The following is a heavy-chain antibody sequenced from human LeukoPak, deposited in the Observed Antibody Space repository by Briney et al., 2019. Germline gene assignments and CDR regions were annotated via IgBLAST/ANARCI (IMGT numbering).Heavy chain of an antibody. V-gene: IGHV4-30-4*01. Sequence: SQTLSLTCTVSGGSISNDDSYWSWVRQPPGGGREWIGYIYSSGRPYYNPSLKTRVIISLETSKNQFSLKLSSVTAADTAVYYGATISGDRDAFDIWGQGTVVTVSS. CDR2: IYSSGRP. D-gene: IGHD7-27*01. J-gene: IGHJ3*02. CDR3: ATISGDRDAFDI. CDR1: GGSISNDDSY.